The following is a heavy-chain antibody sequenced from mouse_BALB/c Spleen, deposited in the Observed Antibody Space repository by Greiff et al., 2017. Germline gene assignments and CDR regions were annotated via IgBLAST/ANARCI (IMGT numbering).Heavy chain of an antibody. Sequence: VQLQQSGPELVKPGASGKISCKASGYSFTGYFMNWGKQSHGKSLEWIGRINPYNGDTFYNQKFKGKATLTVDKSSSTAHMELLSLTSEDSAVYYCGRRFYGNYPMDYWGQGTSVTVSS. CDR3: GRRFYGNYPMDY. CDR2: INPYNGDT. J-gene: IGHJ4*01. CDR1: GYSFTGYF. V-gene: IGHV1-37*01. D-gene: IGHD2-1*01.